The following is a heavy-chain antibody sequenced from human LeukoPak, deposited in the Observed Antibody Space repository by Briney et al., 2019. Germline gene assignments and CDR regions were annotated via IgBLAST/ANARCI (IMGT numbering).Heavy chain of an antibody. V-gene: IGHV3-23*01. J-gene: IGHJ6*02. CDR2: ISGSGPNT. CDR1: GFTFSGYA. Sequence: GSLRLSCAASGFTFSGYAMSWVRQAPGKGLEWVSDISGSGPNTYYADSVKGRFTISRDNSKNTLDLQMNSLRAEDTAIYYCAKWRRYCSGGSCYEGDYGLDVWGQGTTVTVSS. D-gene: IGHD2-15*01. CDR3: AKWRRYCSGGSCYEGDYGLDV.